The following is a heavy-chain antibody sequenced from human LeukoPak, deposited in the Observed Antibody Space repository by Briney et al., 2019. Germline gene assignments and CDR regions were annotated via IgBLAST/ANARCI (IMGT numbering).Heavy chain of an antibody. D-gene: IGHD3-10*01. CDR1: GYSFTSYW. Sequence: GESLKISCKGSGYSFTSYWIVWVRQMPGKGLEWMGIIYPGDSDTKYSPSFQGQVTISADKSISTAYLQWSSLKASDTTMYYCARSESLYGSGSTTDYWGQGTLVTVSS. J-gene: IGHJ4*02. V-gene: IGHV5-51*01. CDR3: ARSESLYGSGSTTDY. CDR2: IYPGDSDT.